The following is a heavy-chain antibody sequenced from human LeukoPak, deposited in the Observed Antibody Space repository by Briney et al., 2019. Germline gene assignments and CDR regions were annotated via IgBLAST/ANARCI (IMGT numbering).Heavy chain of an antibody. Sequence: GGSLRFSCAASGFTFSIYAMSWVRQAPGKGLQWVSSITSSGDGTYYADSVKGRFTISRDNSENMLYLQMNSLRVENTAVYFCAKDRPNYYGSNGHYYRRDGDYWGRGTLVTVSS. CDR3: AKDRPNYYGSNGHYYRRDGDY. CDR2: ITSSGDGT. V-gene: IGHV3-23*01. CDR1: GFTFSIYA. J-gene: IGHJ4*02. D-gene: IGHD3-22*01.